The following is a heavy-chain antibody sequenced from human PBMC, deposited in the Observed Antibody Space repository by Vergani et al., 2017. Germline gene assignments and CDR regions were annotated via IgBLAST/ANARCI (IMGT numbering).Heavy chain of an antibody. CDR1: GYSIDIGYY. Sequence: QVQLQESGPRQVRPSETLSLSCAVSGYSIDIGYYWAWIRQSPEKGLEWIATVYRDGSAYYNPSLQNRVTISVDKAQNHFSLELHSATASDTAVYYCALLSGSGFSAGPEYWGPGTLVTGSS. CDR2: VYRDGSA. CDR3: ALLSGSGFSAGPEY. D-gene: IGHD5-12*01. V-gene: IGHV4-38-2*01. J-gene: IGHJ4*02.